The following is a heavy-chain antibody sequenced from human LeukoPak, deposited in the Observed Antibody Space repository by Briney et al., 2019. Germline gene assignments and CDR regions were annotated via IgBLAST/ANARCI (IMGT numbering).Heavy chain of an antibody. CDR1: GGSISSSSYY. CDR3: ARVGWTAMVIYYFDY. D-gene: IGHD5-18*01. CDR2: IYYSGST. J-gene: IGHJ4*02. Sequence: PPETLSLTCTVSGGSISSSSYYWGWIRQPPGKGLEWIGSIYYSGSTYYNPSLKSRVTISVDTSKNQFSLKLSSVTAADTAVYYCARVGWTAMVIYYFDYWGQGTLVTVSS. V-gene: IGHV4-39*07.